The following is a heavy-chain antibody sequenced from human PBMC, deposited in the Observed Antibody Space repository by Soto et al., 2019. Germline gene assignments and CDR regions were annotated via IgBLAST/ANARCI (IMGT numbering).Heavy chain of an antibody. CDR3: ARGSGYDILTAQNWFDP. Sequence: GASVKVSCKASGYTFTSYDINWVRQATGQGLERKGWMNPNSGNTGYAQKKQGRVTMTRNTSISTAYMELSSLRSEDTAVYYCARGSGYDILTAQNWFDPWGQGTLVTVSS. V-gene: IGHV1-8*01. CDR2: MNPNSGNT. CDR1: GYTFTSYD. J-gene: IGHJ5*02. D-gene: IGHD3-9*01.